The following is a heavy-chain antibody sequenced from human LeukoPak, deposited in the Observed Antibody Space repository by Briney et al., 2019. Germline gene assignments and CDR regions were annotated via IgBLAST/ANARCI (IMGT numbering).Heavy chain of an antibody. J-gene: IGHJ4*02. Sequence: GASVKVSCKASGGTFSSYAISWVRQAPGQGLEWMGGIIPIFGTANYAQKFQGRVTITADESTSTAYMELSSLRSEDTVVYYCARALIDCSGGSCYFDYWGQGTLVTVSS. CDR2: IIPIFGTA. D-gene: IGHD2-15*01. CDR1: GGTFSSYA. V-gene: IGHV1-69*13. CDR3: ARALIDCSGGSCYFDY.